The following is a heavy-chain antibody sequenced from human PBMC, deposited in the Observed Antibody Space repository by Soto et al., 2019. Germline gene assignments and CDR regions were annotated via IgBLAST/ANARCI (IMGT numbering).Heavy chain of an antibody. CDR1: GGSISSYY. J-gene: IGHJ5*02. CDR2: IYYSGST. CDR3: ARRSTSYNWFDP. Sequence: PSETLSLTCTVSGGSISSYYWSWIRQPPGKGLEWIGYIYYSGSTNYNPSLESRVTISVDTSKNQFSLKLSSVTAADTAVYYCARRSTSYNWFDPWGQGTLVTVSS. D-gene: IGHD2-2*01. V-gene: IGHV4-59*08.